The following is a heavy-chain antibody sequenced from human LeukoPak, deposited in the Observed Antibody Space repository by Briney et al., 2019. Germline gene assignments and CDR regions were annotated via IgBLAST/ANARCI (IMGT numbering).Heavy chain of an antibody. Sequence: SQTLSLTCTVSGGSISSGGYYWSWIRQPAGKGLEWIGRIYTSGSTNYNPSLKSRVTISVDTSKNQFSLKLSSVTAADTAVYYCARGYFWSGSRYGMDVWGQGTTVTVSS. CDR3: ARGYFWSGSRYGMDV. CDR1: GGSISSGGYY. J-gene: IGHJ6*02. V-gene: IGHV4-61*02. CDR2: IYTSGST. D-gene: IGHD3-3*01.